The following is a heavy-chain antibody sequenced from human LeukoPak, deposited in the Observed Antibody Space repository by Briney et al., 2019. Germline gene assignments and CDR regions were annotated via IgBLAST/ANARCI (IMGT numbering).Heavy chain of an antibody. CDR1: GYSITSGYY. Sequence: PSETLSLTCAVSGYSITSGYYWGWIRQPPGKGLEWIGSINHSGSTYYNPSLKSRVTISVDTSKNQCSLKLNSVTAADTAVYYCAREAVTRVWFDPWGQGTLVIVSS. CDR3: AREAVTRVWFDP. J-gene: IGHJ5*02. CDR2: INHSGST. V-gene: IGHV4-38-2*02. D-gene: IGHD6-19*01.